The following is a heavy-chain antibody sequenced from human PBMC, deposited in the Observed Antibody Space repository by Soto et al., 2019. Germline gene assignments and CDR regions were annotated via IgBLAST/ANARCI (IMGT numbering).Heavy chain of an antibody. D-gene: IGHD6-19*01. Sequence: QVQLVQSGAEVKKPGSSVKVSCKASGGTFSTYAISWVRQAPGQGLEWMGGITPLFGTANYAQKFQGRVTITXXEXTXXAYMELTSLRSEDTAVYYCAQTLGLAVAGPGRFDLWGRGTLITVSS. CDR3: AQTLGLAVAGPGRFDL. V-gene: IGHV1-69*05. CDR1: GGTFSTYA. CDR2: ITPLFGTA. J-gene: IGHJ2*01.